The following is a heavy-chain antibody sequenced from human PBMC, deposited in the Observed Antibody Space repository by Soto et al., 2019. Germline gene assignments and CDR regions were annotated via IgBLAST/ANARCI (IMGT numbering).Heavy chain of an antibody. CDR1: GFTFDDYA. CDR3: AKDNQPLYYGSGSYPFDY. V-gene: IGHV3-9*01. CDR2: ISWNSGST. D-gene: IGHD3-10*01. J-gene: IGHJ4*02. Sequence: GGSLRLSCAASGFTFDDYAMHWVRQAPGKGLEWVSGISWNSGSTGYADSVKGRFTISRDNAKNSLYLQMNSLRAEDTALYYCAKDNQPLYYGSGSYPFDYWGQGTLVTVSS.